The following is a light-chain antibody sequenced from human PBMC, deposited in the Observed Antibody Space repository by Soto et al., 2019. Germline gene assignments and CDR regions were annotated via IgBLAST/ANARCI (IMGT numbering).Light chain of an antibody. Sequence: EIVLTQSPGTLSLSPGERATLSCRASQSVSSSYLAWYQQKPGQAPRLLIYAASSRATGIPDRFSGSGSGTGFTLTISRLEPEDFAVDYCQQYGSSSWTFGQGTTVGIK. V-gene: IGKV3-20*01. CDR3: QQYGSSSWT. J-gene: IGKJ1*01. CDR2: AAS. CDR1: QSVSSSY.